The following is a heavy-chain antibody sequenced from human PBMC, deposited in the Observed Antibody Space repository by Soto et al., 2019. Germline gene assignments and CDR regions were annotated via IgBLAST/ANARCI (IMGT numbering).Heavy chain of an antibody. D-gene: IGHD6-6*01. Sequence: PSETLSLTCAVYGGSFSGYYWSWIRQPPGKGLEWIGEINHGGSTNYNLSLKSRVTISVDTSKNQFSLKLSSVTAADTAVYYCARGKSWYSASSYSWFDPWGQGTLVTVSS. CDR1: GGSFSGYY. CDR3: ARGKSWYSASSYSWFDP. CDR2: INHGGST. J-gene: IGHJ5*02. V-gene: IGHV4-34*01.